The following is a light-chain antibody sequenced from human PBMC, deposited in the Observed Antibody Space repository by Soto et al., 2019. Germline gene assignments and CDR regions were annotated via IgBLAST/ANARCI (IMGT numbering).Light chain of an antibody. CDR3: QQYGSSPLT. V-gene: IGKV3-20*01. CDR1: QSVSSSS. Sequence: EIVLTQSPDTLSLSPGERATLSCRASQSVSSSSFAWYQQKPGQAPKILIFSASSRAVDIPDRFSGSGSGTDFTLTISRLEPEDFAVYFCQQYGSSPLTFGGGTKVEIK. J-gene: IGKJ4*01. CDR2: SAS.